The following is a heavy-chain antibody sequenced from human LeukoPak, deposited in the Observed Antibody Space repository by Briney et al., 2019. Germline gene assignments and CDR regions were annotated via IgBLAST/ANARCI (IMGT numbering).Heavy chain of an antibody. D-gene: IGHD6-19*01. J-gene: IGHJ4*02. CDR3: ARDRAVAGQGFDY. V-gene: IGHV4-59*01. CDR2: IHYSGST. Sequence: SETLSLTCTVSGGSISSYYWSWIRQPPGKGLEWIGYIHYSGSTNYNPSLKSRVTISVDTSKNQFSLKLSSVTAADTAVYYCARDRAVAGQGFDYWGQGTLVTVSS. CDR1: GGSISSYY.